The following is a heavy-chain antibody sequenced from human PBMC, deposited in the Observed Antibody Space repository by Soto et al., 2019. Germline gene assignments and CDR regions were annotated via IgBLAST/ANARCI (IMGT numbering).Heavy chain of an antibody. V-gene: IGHV3-30*18. CDR1: GFTFSSYG. CDR2: ISYDGSNK. J-gene: IGHJ5*02. CDR3: AKEGRKLRYFGWFDP. Sequence: GSLRLSCAASGFTFSSYGMHWVRQAPGKGLEWVAVISYDGSNKYYADSVKGRFTISRDNSKNTLYLQMNSLRAEDTAVYYCAKEGRKLRYFGWFDPWGQGTLVTVSS. D-gene: IGHD3-9*01.